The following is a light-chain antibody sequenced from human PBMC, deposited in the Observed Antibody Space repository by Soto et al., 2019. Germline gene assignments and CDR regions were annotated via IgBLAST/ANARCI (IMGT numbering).Light chain of an antibody. J-gene: IGKJ4*01. V-gene: IGKV1-9*01. CDR3: QQANSFPLT. CDR1: QDIAIY. Sequence: EIELTQSPSSLSASVGDRVTITCRASQDIAIYLAWYQQKPGEAPKLLIYAASTLYGGVPSRFSGSGSGTDFALTITSLQAEDFATYYCQQANSFPLTFGGGTKVDIK. CDR2: AAS.